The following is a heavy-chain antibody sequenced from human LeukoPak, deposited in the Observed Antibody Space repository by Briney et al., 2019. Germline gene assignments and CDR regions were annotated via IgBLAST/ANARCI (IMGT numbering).Heavy chain of an antibody. CDR1: GYSFTTYW. V-gene: IGHV5-51*01. CDR2: IYPGDSDT. CDR3: ARRCGNSCFSDAFDV. Sequence: GESLRISCKGSGYSFTTYWIGWVRQLPGKGLEWMGIIYPGDSDTTYSPSFQGQVTISADTSISTAYLQWSSLKASDTAMYYCARRCGNSCFSDAFDVWGQGTLVTVSS. J-gene: IGHJ3*01. D-gene: IGHD2-15*01.